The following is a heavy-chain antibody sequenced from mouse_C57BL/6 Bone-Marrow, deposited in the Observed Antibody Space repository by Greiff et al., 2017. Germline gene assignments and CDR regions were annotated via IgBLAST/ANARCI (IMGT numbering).Heavy chain of an antibody. CDR1: GFNIKDDY. V-gene: IGHV14-4*01. D-gene: IGHD2-4*01. CDR3: TYYHDTCGWFAY. J-gene: IGHJ3*01. Sequence: EVQLVESGAELVRPGASVTLSCTASGFNIKDDYMHWVKQRPEQGLEWIGWIDPENGDTEYASEFQGKATITADTSTNTAYLQLNSLTSEDTAVYYCTYYHDTCGWFAYWGQGTPLTVSA. CDR2: IDPENGDT.